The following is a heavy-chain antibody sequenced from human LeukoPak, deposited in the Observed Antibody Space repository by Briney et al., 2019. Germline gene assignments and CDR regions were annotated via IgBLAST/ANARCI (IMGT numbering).Heavy chain of an antibody. J-gene: IGHJ3*02. CDR3: ARFKAGIAVAVIDAFDI. Sequence: ASVKVSCKASGYTFTGYYMHWVRQAPGQGLEWMGWINPNSGGTNYAQKFQGRVTMTRDTSISTAYMELSRLRSDDTAVYYCARFKAGIAVAVIDAFDIWGQGTMVTVSS. D-gene: IGHD6-19*01. CDR1: GYTFTGYY. CDR2: INPNSGGT. V-gene: IGHV1-2*02.